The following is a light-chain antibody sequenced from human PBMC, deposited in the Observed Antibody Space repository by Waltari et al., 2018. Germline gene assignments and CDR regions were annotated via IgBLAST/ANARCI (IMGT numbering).Light chain of an antibody. V-gene: IGKV3-11*01. J-gene: IGKJ2*01. CDR2: ETS. Sequence: DIVLTQSPATLSLSRGERATLSCRASQSVSSYLAGYQQKPGQAPRLLIYETSNRATGIPARLSGSESGPDFTLTISSLEPEDFAVYFCQQRSNWPPVYTFGQGTKLDIK. CDR1: QSVSSY. CDR3: QQRSNWPPVYT.